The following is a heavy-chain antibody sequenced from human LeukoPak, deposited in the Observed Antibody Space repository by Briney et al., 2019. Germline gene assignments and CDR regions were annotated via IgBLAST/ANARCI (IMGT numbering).Heavy chain of an antibody. J-gene: IGHJ4*02. CDR3: VRLKGSYFDY. D-gene: IGHD2-15*01. CDR1: GFPLSSYS. CDR2: ISSSGSAI. Sequence: SGGSLRLSCAASGFPLSSYSINWVRQAPGKGLEWVSYISSSGSAIFYVDSVKGRFTVSRDNAKNSLFLQMNSPRAEDTAVYYCVRLKGSYFDYWGQGALVTVSS. V-gene: IGHV3-48*01.